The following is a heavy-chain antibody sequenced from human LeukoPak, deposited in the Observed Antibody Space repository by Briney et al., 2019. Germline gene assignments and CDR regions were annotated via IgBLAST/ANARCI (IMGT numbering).Heavy chain of an antibody. J-gene: IGHJ3*02. CDR3: AGRQHIVAVTATRGSFDI. CDR2: VLNSGRT. Sequence: SETLSLTCTVSGGSISSYYWSWIRQPPGKGLEWIGYVLNSGRTNLNPSIRSRATMSVDTSKNQFSLKLSSLTAADTAVYYCAGRQHIVAVTATRGSFDIWGQGTMVTVSS. CDR1: GGSISSYY. D-gene: IGHD2-21*02. V-gene: IGHV4-59*01.